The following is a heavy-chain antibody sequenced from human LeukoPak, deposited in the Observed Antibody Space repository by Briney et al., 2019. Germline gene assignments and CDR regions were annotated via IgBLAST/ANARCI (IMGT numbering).Heavy chain of an antibody. J-gene: IGHJ3*02. CDR1: GFTFDDYG. CDR2: INWNGGST. V-gene: IGHV3-20*04. Sequence: GSLRLSCAASGFTFDDYGMSWVRQGPGKGLEWVSGINWNGGSTGYADSVKGRFTISRDNAKKPLYLQMNSLRAEDTALYYCARSSVSAYAFDIWGQGTMVTVSS. CDR3: ARSSVSAYAFDI. D-gene: IGHD6-6*01.